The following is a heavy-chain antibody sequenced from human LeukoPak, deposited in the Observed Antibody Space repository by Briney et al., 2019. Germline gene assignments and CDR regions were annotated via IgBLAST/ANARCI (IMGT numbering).Heavy chain of an antibody. V-gene: IGHV3-30*03. J-gene: IGHJ6*02. CDR2: ISYDGSNK. CDR3: ARREDTAYYYYGMDV. CDR1: GFTFSRYT. D-gene: IGHD5-18*01. Sequence: GGSLRLSCAASGFTFSRYTMSWVRQAPGKGLEWVAVISYDGSNKYYADSVKGRFTISRDNSKNTLYLQMNSLRAEDTAVYYCARREDTAYYYYGMDVWGQGTTVTVSS.